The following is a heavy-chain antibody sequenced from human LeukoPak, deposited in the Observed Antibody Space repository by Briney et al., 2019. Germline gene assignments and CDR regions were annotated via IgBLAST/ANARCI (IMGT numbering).Heavy chain of an antibody. D-gene: IGHD6-19*01. CDR1: GFTFSSYW. Sequence: AGGSLRLSCAASGFTFSSYWMHWVRQAPGKGLVWVSRINSDGSSTSYADSVKGRFTISRDNAKNTLYLQMNSLRAEDTAVYYCARGPNFSGWLDYWGQGTLVTVSS. CDR3: ARGPNFSGWLDY. V-gene: IGHV3-74*01. J-gene: IGHJ4*02. CDR2: INSDGSST.